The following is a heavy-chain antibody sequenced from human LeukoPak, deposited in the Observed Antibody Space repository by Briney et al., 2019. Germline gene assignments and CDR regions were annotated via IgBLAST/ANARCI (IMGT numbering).Heavy chain of an antibody. CDR2: IYTTGRT. CDR3: AKILGSGVWYGFDI. V-gene: IGHV4-4*09. Sequence: SETLSLTCTVSGGSISSYYWSWIRQPPGKGLEGIGYIYTTGRTNYNPSLKSRVTISVDTSKNQFSLKLSSVTAADTAVYYCAKILGSGVWYGFDIWGQGTMVTVSS. CDR1: GGSISSYY. D-gene: IGHD7-27*01. J-gene: IGHJ3*02.